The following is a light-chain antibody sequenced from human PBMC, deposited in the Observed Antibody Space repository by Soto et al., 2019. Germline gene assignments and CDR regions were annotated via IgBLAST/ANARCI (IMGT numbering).Light chain of an antibody. CDR3: QQRTSWPPWT. CDR1: QSVSSY. CDR2: DAS. Sequence: EIVLTQSPATLSLSPGERATLSCRASQSVSSYLAWYQQKPGQAPRLLIYDASNRATGIPARFSGSGSGTDLTLTISSLEPEDSAVYYCQQRTSWPPWTFGQGTKVEIE. V-gene: IGKV3-11*01. J-gene: IGKJ1*01.